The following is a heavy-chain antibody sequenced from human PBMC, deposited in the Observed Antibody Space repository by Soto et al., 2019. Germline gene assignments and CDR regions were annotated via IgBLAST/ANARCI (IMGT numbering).Heavy chain of an antibody. V-gene: IGHV4-39*01. CDR1: GDSVSSSNYY. CDR3: SKTDYYYYGMDV. Sequence: PSETLSLTCTVSGDSVSSSNYYWVWIRQPPGKGLEWIGSIYYGGSTFYNPSLKSRVTISVDTSKNQFSLRLSSVTAADTAVYYCSKTDYYYYGMDVWGQGTTVTVSS. CDR2: IYYGGST. J-gene: IGHJ6*02.